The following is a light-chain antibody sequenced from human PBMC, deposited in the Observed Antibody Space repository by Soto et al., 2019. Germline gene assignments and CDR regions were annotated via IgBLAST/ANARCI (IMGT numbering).Light chain of an antibody. Sequence: QSVLTQPPSASGTPGQRVTISCSGSSSNIGNNYVYWYQLVPATATKLLIYRNNQRPSWVPDRYSGSRSGTSASLAISGLRSEDEADYYCASWDDSLSGRGVFGGGTKLTVL. CDR3: ASWDDSLSGRGV. CDR2: RNN. J-gene: IGLJ2*01. CDR1: SSNIGNNY. V-gene: IGLV1-47*01.